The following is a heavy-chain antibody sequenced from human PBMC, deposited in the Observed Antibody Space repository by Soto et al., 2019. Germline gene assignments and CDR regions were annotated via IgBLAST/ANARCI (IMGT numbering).Heavy chain of an antibody. J-gene: IGHJ4*02. V-gene: IGHV1-69*02. D-gene: IGHD2-2*01. CDR1: GGTFSSYT. CDR3: ARCHCSSTSCRPFDY. Sequence: QVQLVQSGAEVKKPGSSVKVSCKASGGTFSSYTISWVRQAPGQGLEWMGRIIPILGIANYAQKFQGRVTITADKSTSTAYMELSSLRSEDTAVYYCARCHCSSTSCRPFDYWGQGTLVTVSS. CDR2: IIPILGIA.